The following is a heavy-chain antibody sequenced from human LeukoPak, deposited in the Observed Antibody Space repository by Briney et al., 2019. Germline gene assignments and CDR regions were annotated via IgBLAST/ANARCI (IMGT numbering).Heavy chain of an antibody. CDR2: ISGSGGST. Sequence: PGGSLRLSCAASGFTFSSYAMSWVRQAPGKGLEWVSAISGSGGSTYYADSVKGRFTISRDNAKNSLYLQMNSLRAEDTALCYCAKGLGAVAAVGFDYWGQGNLVTVSS. D-gene: IGHD6-19*01. J-gene: IGHJ4*02. V-gene: IGHV3-23*01. CDR3: AKGLGAVAAVGFDY. CDR1: GFTFSSYA.